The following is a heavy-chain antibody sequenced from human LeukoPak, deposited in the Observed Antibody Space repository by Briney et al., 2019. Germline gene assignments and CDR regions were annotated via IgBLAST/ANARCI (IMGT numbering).Heavy chain of an antibody. CDR1: GGSISSYY. CDR2: IYYSGST. Sequence: SETLSLTCTVSGGSISSYYWSWIRQPPGKGLEWIGYIYYSGSTNYNPSLKSRVTISVDTSKNQFSLKLSSVTAADTAVYYCARARNYYDSSGFYYEGDAFDIWGQGTMVTVSS. J-gene: IGHJ3*02. V-gene: IGHV4-59*01. D-gene: IGHD3-22*01. CDR3: ARARNYYDSSGFYYEGDAFDI.